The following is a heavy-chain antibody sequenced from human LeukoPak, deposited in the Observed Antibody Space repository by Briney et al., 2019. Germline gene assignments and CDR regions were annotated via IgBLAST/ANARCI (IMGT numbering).Heavy chain of an antibody. Sequence: GGSLRLSCAASGFTFSSYWMHWVRQAPGKGLVWVSRINTDGSSTSYADSVKGRFTISRDNAKNTLYLQMNSLRAEDTAVYYCARAVSQQPTYYDFWSGYYFDYWGQGTLVTVSS. D-gene: IGHD3-3*01. CDR2: INTDGSST. V-gene: IGHV3-74*01. J-gene: IGHJ4*02. CDR3: ARAVSQQPTYYDFWSGYYFDY. CDR1: GFTFSSYW.